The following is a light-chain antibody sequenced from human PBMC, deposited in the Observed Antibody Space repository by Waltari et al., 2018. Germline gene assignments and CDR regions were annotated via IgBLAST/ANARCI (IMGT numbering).Light chain of an antibody. Sequence: IQMTQSPSSLSAPLGDRVTITCQARQDLSKSLNRYQQKPGKAPKLLIYDASNWETGVASRVSGSGSGTDFTFAISILQPEDMATCYCQQYDNLPSSLGPGTRVDIK. J-gene: IGKJ5*01. CDR1: QDLSKS. CDR2: DAS. CDR3: QQYDNLPSS. V-gene: IGKV1-33*01.